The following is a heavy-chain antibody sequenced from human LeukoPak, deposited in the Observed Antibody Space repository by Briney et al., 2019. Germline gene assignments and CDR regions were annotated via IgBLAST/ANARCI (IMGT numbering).Heavy chain of an antibody. Sequence: GGSLRLSCAASGFTFSSYAMSWVRQAPGKGLEWVSLISGNGVGTYYADSVEGRFTISRDNSKNTVYLQMNSLRAEDTAVCYCAKRNGGNSGAFDYWGQGTLVTVSS. CDR2: ISGNGVGT. V-gene: IGHV3-23*01. J-gene: IGHJ4*02. CDR3: AKRNGGNSGAFDY. D-gene: IGHD4-23*01. CDR1: GFTFSSYA.